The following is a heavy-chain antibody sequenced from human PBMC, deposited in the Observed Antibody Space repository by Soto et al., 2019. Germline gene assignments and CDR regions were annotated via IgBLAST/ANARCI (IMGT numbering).Heavy chain of an antibody. J-gene: IGHJ5*02. CDR3: ARDVLGTGTNPWFDP. CDR2: INPSGGST. D-gene: IGHD1-7*01. Sequence: GASVKVSCKASGYTFNSFYMHWVRQTPGQGLEWMGIINPSGGSTSTAQRFQGRVTLTRDTSTNTVYMELSSLRSEDTAVYYCARDVLGTGTNPWFDPWGQGTLVTVSS. V-gene: IGHV1-46*02. CDR1: GYTFNSFY.